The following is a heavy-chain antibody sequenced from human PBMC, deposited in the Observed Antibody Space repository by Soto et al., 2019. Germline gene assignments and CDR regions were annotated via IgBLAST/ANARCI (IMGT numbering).Heavy chain of an antibody. V-gene: IGHV4-39*01. Sequence: DTLSLTCIFSGSSITSIIYYCACIRQAPLKFLEWIGSLNYGGTTYHSPSLEGRVTMSVDTSKKEFSLNVISVTAADTAIYYCARQSYFDGAGYYIGWLEQWGQGTLVTVSS. CDR3: ARQSYFDGAGYYIGWLEQ. J-gene: IGHJ4*02. CDR2: LNYGGTT. D-gene: IGHD3-22*01. CDR1: GSSITSIIYY.